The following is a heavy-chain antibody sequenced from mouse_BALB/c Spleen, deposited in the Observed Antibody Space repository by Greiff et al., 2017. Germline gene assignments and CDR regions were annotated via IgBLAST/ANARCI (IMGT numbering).Heavy chain of an antibody. CDR3: ARRNIYYDYDYYAMDY. V-gene: IGHV3-1*02. D-gene: IGHD2-4*01. CDR2: IHYSGST. CDR1: GYSITSGYS. Sequence: EVKLLESGPDLVKPSQSLSLTCTVTGYSITSGYSWHWIRQFPGNKLEWMGYIHYSGSTNYNPSLKSRISITRDTSKNQFFLQLNSVTTEDTATYYCARRNIYYDYDYYAMDYWGQGTSVTVSS. J-gene: IGHJ4*01.